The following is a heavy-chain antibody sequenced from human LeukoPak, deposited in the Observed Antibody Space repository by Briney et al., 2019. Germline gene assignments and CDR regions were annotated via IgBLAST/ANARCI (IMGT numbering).Heavy chain of an antibody. D-gene: IGHD1-26*01. CDR3: ARGSYVGPTSGYFDY. V-gene: IGHV4-31*03. Sequence: SQTLSLTCTVSGGSISSGGYNWSWIRQHPGKGLECIGYIYYSGSAYYNPSLKSRVTISVDTSKNQFSLKLSSVTAADTAVYYCARGSYVGPTSGYFDYWGQGTLVTVSS. J-gene: IGHJ4*02. CDR1: GGSISSGGYN. CDR2: IYYSGSA.